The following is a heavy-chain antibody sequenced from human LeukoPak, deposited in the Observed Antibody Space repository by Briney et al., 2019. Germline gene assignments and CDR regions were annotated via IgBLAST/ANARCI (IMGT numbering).Heavy chain of an antibody. CDR1: GDSISTYH. Sequence: SETLSLTCSVSGDSISTYHWNWIRKPPRTGLEWIGYMQSTGNSKYNPSLRSRVNMFVDTSKNQAALILSSVTAADTAVYYCARDKQHSYGRYFDHWGQGALVTVSS. V-gene: IGHV4-59*01. D-gene: IGHD3-16*01. CDR2: MQSTGNS. CDR3: ARDKQHSYGRYFDH. J-gene: IGHJ4*02.